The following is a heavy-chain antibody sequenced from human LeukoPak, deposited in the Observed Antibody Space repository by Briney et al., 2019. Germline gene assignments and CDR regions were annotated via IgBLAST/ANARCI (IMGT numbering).Heavy chain of an antibody. CDR1: GGSFSGYY. J-gene: IGHJ5*02. CDR2: INHSGST. Sequence: SETLSLTCAVYGGSFSGYYWSWIRQPPGKGLEWIGEINHSGSTNYNPSLKRRATISVVTSKNRFSLKLSSVTAADTAVYYCARGLPSWNSYGHNWFAPWGQGTLVTVSS. V-gene: IGHV4-34*01. CDR3: ARGLPSWNSYGHNWFAP. D-gene: IGHD5-18*01.